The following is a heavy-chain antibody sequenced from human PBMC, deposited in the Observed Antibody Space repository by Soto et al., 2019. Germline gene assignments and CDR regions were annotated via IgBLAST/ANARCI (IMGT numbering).Heavy chain of an antibody. CDR3: AREPLCGGKCYLNYFDP. Sequence: ASVKVSCKDSGYTFTSYPIHWVRQAPGQGREWMGWINIGNGNTQYSQTFQGRVTITRDTSATTAYMELSSLRSEDTAVYYCAREPLCGGKCYLNYFDPWGQATLVTVSS. CDR2: INIGNGNT. J-gene: IGHJ5*02. CDR1: GYTFTSYP. V-gene: IGHV1-3*04. D-gene: IGHD2-15*01.